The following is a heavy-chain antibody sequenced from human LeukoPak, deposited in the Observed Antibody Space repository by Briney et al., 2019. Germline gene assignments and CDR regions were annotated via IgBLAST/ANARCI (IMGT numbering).Heavy chain of an antibody. CDR2: INHSGST. V-gene: IGHV4-34*01. J-gene: IGHJ4*02. D-gene: IGHD3-3*01. Sequence: PSETLSLTCAVYGGSFSGYYWSWIRQPPGKELGWIGEINHSGSTNYNPSLKSRVTISVDTSKNQFSLKLSSVTAADTAVYYCARKAIFGVVIILYYFDYWGQGTLVTVSS. CDR1: GGSFSGYY. CDR3: ARKAIFGVVIILYYFDY.